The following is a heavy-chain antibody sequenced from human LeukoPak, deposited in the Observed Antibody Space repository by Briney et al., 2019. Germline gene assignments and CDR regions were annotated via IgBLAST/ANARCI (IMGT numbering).Heavy chain of an antibody. CDR1: GGSISSYY. Sequence: PSETLSLTCTVSGGSISSYYWSWIRQPPVKGLEWIGYIYYSGSTNYNPSLKSRVTISVDTSKSQFSLKLSSVTAADTAVYYCARGVYIAAAQYGYWGQGTLVTVSS. CDR2: IYYSGST. V-gene: IGHV4-59*01. CDR3: ARGVYIAAAQYGY. D-gene: IGHD6-13*01. J-gene: IGHJ4*02.